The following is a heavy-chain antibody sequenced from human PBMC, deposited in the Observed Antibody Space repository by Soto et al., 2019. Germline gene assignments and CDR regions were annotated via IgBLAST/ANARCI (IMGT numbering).Heavy chain of an antibody. CDR2: ISYDGSNK. J-gene: IGHJ4*02. D-gene: IGHD2-15*01. CDR3: AKDRGEGPGGSCYDY. V-gene: IGHV3-30*18. CDR1: GFTFSSYG. Sequence: GGSLRLSCAASGFTFSSYGMHWVRQAPGKGLEWVAVISYDGSNKYYADSVKGRFTISRDNSKNTLYLQMNSLRAEDTAVYYCAKDRGEGPGGSCYDYWGQGTLVTVSS.